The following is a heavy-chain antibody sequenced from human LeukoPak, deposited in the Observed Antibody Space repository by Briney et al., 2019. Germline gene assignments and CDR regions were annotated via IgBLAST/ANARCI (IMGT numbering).Heavy chain of an antibody. V-gene: IGHV4-59*01. CDR1: GGSIGSYY. CDR2: ISYSGST. J-gene: IGHJ5*02. Sequence: PSETLSLTCTVSGGSIGSYYWSWIRQPPGKGLEWIGHISYSGSTNYNPSLKSRVTISVDMSKNQFSLKLSSVTAADTAVYYCARGGSGYALNWFDPWGQGTLVTVSS. D-gene: IGHD5-12*01. CDR3: ARGGSGYALNWFDP.